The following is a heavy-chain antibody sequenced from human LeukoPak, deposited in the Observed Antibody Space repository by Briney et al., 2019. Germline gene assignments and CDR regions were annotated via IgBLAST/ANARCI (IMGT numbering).Heavy chain of an antibody. CDR1: GLTGSHNY. CDR3: ARDQALVVPAADHHSTFDY. CDR2: ISYDGSNK. D-gene: IGHD2-2*01. J-gene: IGHJ4*02. Sequence: GGSLRLSCAASGLTGSHNYVSWVRQAPGKGLEWVAVISYDGSNKYYADSVKGRFTISRDNSKNTLYLQMNSLRAEDTAVYYCARDQALVVPAADHHSTFDYWGQGTLVTVSS. V-gene: IGHV3-30*03.